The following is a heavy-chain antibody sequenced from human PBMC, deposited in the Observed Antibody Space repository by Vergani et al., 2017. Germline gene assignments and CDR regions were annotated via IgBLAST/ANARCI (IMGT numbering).Heavy chain of an antibody. J-gene: IGHJ5*02. V-gene: IGHV3-30*02. CDR1: GLTLSSYG. Sequence: VQVVEPGGGLVQPGGSMRLSCSASGLTLSSYGVHWVRQAPGRGLESVTFTRPHEDGAFYSASVRGRFTVSRDNSKNTLYLEMNRLNVDDTAIYYCGKTQGTVVGTWWFDPWGQGTPVTVSS. CDR3: GKTQGTVVGTWWFDP. CDR2: TRPHEDGA. D-gene: IGHD1-7*01.